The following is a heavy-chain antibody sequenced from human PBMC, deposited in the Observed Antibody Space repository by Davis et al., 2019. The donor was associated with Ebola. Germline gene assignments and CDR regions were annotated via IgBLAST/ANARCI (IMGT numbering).Heavy chain of an antibody. CDR2: TYYSSKWYN. V-gene: IGHV6-1*01. CDR1: GDSVFSGG. CDR3: VRGWGRSGLDV. J-gene: IGHJ6*02. Sequence: HSQTLSLTCAISGDSVFSGGWNWIRQSPSRGLEWLGRTYYSSKWYNDYALSVKSRIAVNPDTSKNQLSLQLNSVTPEDTAVYYCVRGWGRSGLDVWGQGTTVTVSS. D-gene: IGHD3-16*01.